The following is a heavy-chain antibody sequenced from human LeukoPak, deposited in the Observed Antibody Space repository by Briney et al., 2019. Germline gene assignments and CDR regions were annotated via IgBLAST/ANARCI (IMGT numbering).Heavy chain of an antibody. CDR3: ARVIVAAPAYYYYYDMDV. D-gene: IGHD6-19*01. Sequence: SQTLSLTCAISGDSVSSNSAAWNWIRQSPSRGLEWLGRTYYRSKWYNDYAVSVKSRITINPDTSKNQFSLQLNSVTPKDTAVYYCARVIVAAPAYYYYYDMDVWGQGTTVTVSS. V-gene: IGHV6-1*01. J-gene: IGHJ6*02. CDR1: GDSVSSNSAA. CDR2: TYYRSKWYN.